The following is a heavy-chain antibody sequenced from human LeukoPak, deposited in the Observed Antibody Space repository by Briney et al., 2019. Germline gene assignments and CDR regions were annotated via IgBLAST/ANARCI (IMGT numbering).Heavy chain of an antibody. CDR1: GFTFSSYS. CDR2: ISSSSSYI. Sequence: GGSLRLSCAASGFTFSSYSMNWVRQAPGKGLEWVSSISSSSSYIYYADSVKGRFTISRDNAKNSLYLQMNSLRAEDTAVYYCARDLLKPDYCDSSGYSAFDIWGQGTMVTVSS. J-gene: IGHJ3*02. CDR3: ARDLLKPDYCDSSGYSAFDI. V-gene: IGHV3-21*01. D-gene: IGHD3-22*01.